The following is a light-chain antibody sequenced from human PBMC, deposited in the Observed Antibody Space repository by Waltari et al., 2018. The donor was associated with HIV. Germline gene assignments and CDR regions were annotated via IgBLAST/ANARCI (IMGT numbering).Light chain of an antibody. Sequence: QSVLPQPPSVSGAPGPRVPISCPGRDSHIGAGDYFNCYQQLPVTAPKLLIYGNSNRPSCVPDRFSGSRSGTTASLAITGLQAEDEADYYCQSYDVTLSGPLVFGGGTKLTVL. CDR1: DSHIGAGDY. J-gene: IGLJ2*01. CDR3: QSYDVTLSGPLV. V-gene: IGLV1-40*01. CDR2: GNS.